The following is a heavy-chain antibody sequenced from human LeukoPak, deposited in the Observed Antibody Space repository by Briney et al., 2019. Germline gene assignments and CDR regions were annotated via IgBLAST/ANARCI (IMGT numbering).Heavy chain of an antibody. CDR1: GYTFTGYY. D-gene: IGHD3-10*01. Sequence: ASVKVSCKAFGYTFTGYYMHWVRQAPGQGLEWMGWINPNSGGTNYAQKFQGRVTMTRDTSISTAYMELSRLRSDDTAVYYCARGGANGSGTLNHDAFDIWGQGTMVTVSS. CDR3: ARGGANGSGTLNHDAFDI. CDR2: INPNSGGT. V-gene: IGHV1-2*02. J-gene: IGHJ3*02.